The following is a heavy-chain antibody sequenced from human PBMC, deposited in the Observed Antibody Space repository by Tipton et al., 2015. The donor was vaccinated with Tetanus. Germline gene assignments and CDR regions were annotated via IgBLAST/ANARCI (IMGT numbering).Heavy chain of an antibody. CDR1: GYTFTRYG. Sequence: QSGPEVKKPGASVKVSCKASGYTFTRYGLTWVRQAPGQGPEWMGWISGYNGNTNYAPKFQGRVTMTTDTTTNTAYMELRSLRSDDTAVYYCARDYFSSGSNYYFDYWGQGSQVSVSS. V-gene: IGHV1-18*01. CDR3: ARDYFSSGSNYYFDY. D-gene: IGHD3-10*01. CDR2: ISGYNGNT. J-gene: IGHJ4*02.